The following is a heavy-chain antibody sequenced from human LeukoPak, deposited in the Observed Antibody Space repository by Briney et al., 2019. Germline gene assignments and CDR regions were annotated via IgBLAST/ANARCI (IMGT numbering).Heavy chain of an antibody. V-gene: IGHV3-21*01. D-gene: IGHD3-10*01. CDR2: ISSSSSYI. CDR3: ARAYYGSGTSHFDS. Sequence: PGGSLRLSCAASGFSFSIYSMNWVRQAPGKGREWVSSISSSSSYIYYADSVKGRFTISRDNAKNSLYLQMDSLRAEDTAVYYCARAYYGSGTSHFDSWGQGTLVTVSS. CDR1: GFSFSIYS. J-gene: IGHJ4*02.